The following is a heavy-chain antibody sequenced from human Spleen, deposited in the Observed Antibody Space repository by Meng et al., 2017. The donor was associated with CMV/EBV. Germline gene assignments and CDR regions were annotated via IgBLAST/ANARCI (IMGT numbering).Heavy chain of an antibody. Sequence: VYGGSVSGYYWRWIRQPPGKGLEWIGEINHSGRTNYNPSLKSRVTISVDTSKNQFSLKLSSVTAADTAVYYCARVTQYQLLVQRFDPWGQGTLVTVSS. CDR2: INHSGRT. V-gene: IGHV4-34*01. CDR3: ARVTQYQLLVQRFDP. J-gene: IGHJ5*02. D-gene: IGHD2-2*01. CDR1: GGSVSGYY.